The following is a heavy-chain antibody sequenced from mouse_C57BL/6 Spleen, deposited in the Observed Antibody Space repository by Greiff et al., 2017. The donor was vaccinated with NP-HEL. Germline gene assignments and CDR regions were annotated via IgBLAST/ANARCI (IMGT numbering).Heavy chain of an antibody. J-gene: IGHJ3*01. Sequence: EVQGVESGGGLVKPGGSLKLSCAASGFTFSSYTMSWVRQTPEKRLEWVATISGGGGNTYYPDSVKGRFTISRDNAKNTLYLQMSSLRSEDTALYYCARHAPILTGTFAYWGQGTLVTVSA. D-gene: IGHD4-1*01. CDR1: GFTFSSYT. CDR2: ISGGGGNT. V-gene: IGHV5-9*01. CDR3: ARHAPILTGTFAY.